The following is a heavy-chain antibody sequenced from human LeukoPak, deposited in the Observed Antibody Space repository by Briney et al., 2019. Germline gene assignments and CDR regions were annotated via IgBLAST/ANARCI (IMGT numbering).Heavy chain of an antibody. CDR2: IYYSGST. J-gene: IGHJ4*02. CDR3: ARGAMITFGGVIVRENFHY. Sequence: SETLSLTCTVSGGSISSYYWSWIRQPPGKGLEWIGYIYYSGSTNYNPSLKSRVTISVDTSKNQFSLKLSSVTAADTAVYYCARGAMITFGGVIVRENFHYWGQATLVTVSS. V-gene: IGHV4-59*08. D-gene: IGHD3-16*02. CDR1: GGSISSYY.